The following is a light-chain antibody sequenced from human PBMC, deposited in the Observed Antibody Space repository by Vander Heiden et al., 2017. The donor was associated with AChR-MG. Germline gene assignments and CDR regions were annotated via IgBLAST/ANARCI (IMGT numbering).Light chain of an antibody. J-gene: IGKJ4*01. Sequence: EIVMTQSPVALSVSPGERATLSCRASQSVSSNLAWYRQKPGQAPRLLIYGASTRATGIPARFSGSGSETDFTLTISSLQSEDFAVYYCQRYNDWPLTFGGGTKVEI. CDR1: QSVSSN. V-gene: IGKV3-15*01. CDR2: GAS. CDR3: QRYNDWPLT.